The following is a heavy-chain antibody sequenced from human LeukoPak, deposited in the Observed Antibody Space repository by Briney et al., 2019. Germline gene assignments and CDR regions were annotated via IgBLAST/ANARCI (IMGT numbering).Heavy chain of an antibody. CDR1: GGTFSSYA. CDR2: NIPIFGTA. Sequence: SVKVSCKASGGTFSSYAISWVRQAPGQGLEWMGGNIPIFGTANYAQKFQGRVTITADESTSTAYMELSSLRSEDTAVYYCASQSPSDSSGWYGGAFDIWGQGTMVTVSS. V-gene: IGHV1-69*13. D-gene: IGHD6-19*01. J-gene: IGHJ3*02. CDR3: ASQSPSDSSGWYGGAFDI.